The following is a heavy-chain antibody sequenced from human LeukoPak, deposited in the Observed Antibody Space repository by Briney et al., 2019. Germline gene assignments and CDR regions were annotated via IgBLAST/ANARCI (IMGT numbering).Heavy chain of an antibody. V-gene: IGHV4-34*01. CDR2: INHSGST. D-gene: IGHD3-22*01. Sequence: SETLTLTCAVYGGSFSGYYWSWIRQPPGKGLEWIGEINHSGSTNYNPSLKSRVTISVDTSKNQFSLKLSSVTASYTAVDYCARRSWNYYDSSGYPREVDYWGQGTLVTVSS. CDR3: ARRSWNYYDSSGYPREVDY. CDR1: GGSFSGYY. J-gene: IGHJ4*02.